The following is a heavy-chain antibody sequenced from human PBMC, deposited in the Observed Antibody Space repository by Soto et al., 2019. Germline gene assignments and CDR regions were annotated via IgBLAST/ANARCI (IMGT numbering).Heavy chain of an antibody. J-gene: IGHJ3*02. D-gene: IGHD2-15*01. V-gene: IGHV1-2*04. Sequence: ASVKVYCKASGYTFTGYYMHWVRQAPGQGLEWMGWINPNSGGTNYAQKFQGWVTMTRDTSISTAYMELSRLRSDDTAVYYCARDQYGGNSYAFDIWGQGTMVTVSS. CDR1: GYTFTGYY. CDR2: INPNSGGT. CDR3: ARDQYGGNSYAFDI.